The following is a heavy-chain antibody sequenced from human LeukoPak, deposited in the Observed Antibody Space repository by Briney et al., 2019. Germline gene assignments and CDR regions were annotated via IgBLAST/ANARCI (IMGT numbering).Heavy chain of an antibody. CDR2: IYTSGST. CDR1: GGSISSYY. Sequence: KDSETLFLTCTVSGGSISSYYWSWIRHPAGKGLEWIGRIYTSGSTNYNPSLKSRVTMSVDTSKNQFSLKLSSVTAADTAVYYCAREQLLWFGESINYYMDVWGKGTTVTVSS. J-gene: IGHJ6*03. CDR3: AREQLLWFGESINYYMDV. D-gene: IGHD3-10*01. V-gene: IGHV4-4*07.